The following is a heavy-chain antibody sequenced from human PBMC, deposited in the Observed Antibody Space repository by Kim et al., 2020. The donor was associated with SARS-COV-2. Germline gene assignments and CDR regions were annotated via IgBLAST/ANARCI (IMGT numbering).Heavy chain of an antibody. V-gene: IGHV3-49*03. Sequence: GGSLRLSCTASGFTFGDYAMSWFRQAPGKGLEWVGFIRSKAYGGTTEYAASVKGRFTISRDDSKSIAYLQMNSLKTEDTAVYYCTRGPWIQLYGMDVWGQGTTVTVSS. D-gene: IGHD5-18*01. CDR2: IRSKAYGGTT. J-gene: IGHJ6*02. CDR1: GFTFGDYA. CDR3: TRGPWIQLYGMDV.